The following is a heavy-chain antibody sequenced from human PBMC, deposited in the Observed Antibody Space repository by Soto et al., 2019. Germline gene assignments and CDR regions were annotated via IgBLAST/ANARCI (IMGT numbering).Heavy chain of an antibody. Sequence: QVQLVESGGGVVQPGRSLRLSCAASGFTFSSYGMHWVRQAPGKGLEWVAVISYDGSNKYYADSVKGRFTISRDNSKNTLYLQMNRLRAEDTAVYYCAKVVGGVVTEYYFDYWGQGTLVTVSS. CDR1: GFTFSSYG. J-gene: IGHJ4*02. CDR2: ISYDGSNK. D-gene: IGHD2-21*02. V-gene: IGHV3-30*18. CDR3: AKVVGGVVTEYYFDY.